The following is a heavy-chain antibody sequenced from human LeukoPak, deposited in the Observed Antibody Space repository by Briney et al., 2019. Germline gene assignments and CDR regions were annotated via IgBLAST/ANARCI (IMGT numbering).Heavy chain of an antibody. CDR1: GDSVSSNSAA. V-gene: IGHV6-1*01. Sequence: SQTLSLTCAISGDSVSSNSAAWNWTRQSPSRGIEWLGRTYYRSKWYNDYAVSVKSRITINPDTSKNQFSLQLNSVTPEDTAVYYCAREDLVVIGLRHYYYGMDVWGQGTTVTVSS. D-gene: IGHD2-21*01. J-gene: IGHJ6*02. CDR2: TYYRSKWYN. CDR3: AREDLVVIGLRHYYYGMDV.